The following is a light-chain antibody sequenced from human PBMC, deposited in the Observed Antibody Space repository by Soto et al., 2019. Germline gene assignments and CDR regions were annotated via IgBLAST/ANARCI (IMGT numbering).Light chain of an antibody. V-gene: IGKV3-20*01. CDR2: GAS. Sequence: EMVLTQSPGTRALSPGGRRTPSCSASQSVSSSYLAWYQQKPGQAPRLLIYGASSRATGIPDRFSGSGSGTDFPLTISSLEPEAFAVYYCQQYGSSPRTFGQGTKVDIK. J-gene: IGKJ1*01. CDR1: QSVSSSY. CDR3: QQYGSSPRT.